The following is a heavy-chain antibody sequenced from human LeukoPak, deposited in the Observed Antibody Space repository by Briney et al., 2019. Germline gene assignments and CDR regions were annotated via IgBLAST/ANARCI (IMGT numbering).Heavy chain of an antibody. CDR1: GFTFSSYA. J-gene: IGHJ4*02. V-gene: IGHV3-23*01. Sequence: GVALRLSCAASGFTFSSYAMSWLRQAPGKGLEGVSAICGSGGSTYYADSVKGRFTISRDNSKNTLYLQMNSLRAEDTAVYYCAKERGYDYVWGSYEDYFDYWGQGTLVTVSS. CDR2: ICGSGGST. D-gene: IGHD3-16*01. CDR3: AKERGYDYVWGSYEDYFDY.